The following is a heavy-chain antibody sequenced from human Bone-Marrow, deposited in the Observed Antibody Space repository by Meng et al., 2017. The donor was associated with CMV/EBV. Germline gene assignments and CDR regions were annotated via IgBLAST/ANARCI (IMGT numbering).Heavy chain of an antibody. Sequence: GSLRLSCAVSGGSVSGRNWWSWVRQSPGKGLEWIGETYHTGTTNYKPSLKSRVTIALDKSKNHLSLKLSSVTAADTAVYYCARTLEGSWGGTDVWGQGTTVTVSS. D-gene: IGHD6-13*01. CDR1: GGSVSGRNW. CDR3: ARTLEGSWGGTDV. CDR2: TYHTGTT. V-gene: IGHV4-4*02. J-gene: IGHJ6*02.